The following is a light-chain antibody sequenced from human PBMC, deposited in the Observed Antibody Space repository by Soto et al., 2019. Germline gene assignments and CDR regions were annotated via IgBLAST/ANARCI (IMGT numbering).Light chain of an antibody. CDR1: SSNIGAGHD. J-gene: IGLJ1*01. V-gene: IGLV1-40*01. CDR3: QSYDSSLSGYV. Sequence: QSVLTQPPSVSGAPGQRVTISCTGSSSNIGAGHDVHWYQQLPGTAPKLLIYGNINRPSGVPDRFSASKSGTSASLAITGLQAEDEADYYCQSYDSSLSGYVFGAGTKVTVL. CDR2: GNI.